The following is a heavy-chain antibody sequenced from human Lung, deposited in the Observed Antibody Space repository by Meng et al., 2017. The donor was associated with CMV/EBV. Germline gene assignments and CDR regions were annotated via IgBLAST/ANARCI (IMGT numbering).Heavy chain of an antibody. Sequence: ESLKISCAASGFTFSSYAMHWVRQAPGKGLEYVSAISSNGGSTYYADSVKGRFTISRDNSKNTLYLQMGSLRAEDMAVYYCARVRGTTPLFDYWGQGTXVTVSS. CDR2: ISSNGGST. V-gene: IGHV3-64*02. J-gene: IGHJ4*02. CDR1: GFTFSSYA. CDR3: ARVRGTTPLFDY. D-gene: IGHD1-7*01.